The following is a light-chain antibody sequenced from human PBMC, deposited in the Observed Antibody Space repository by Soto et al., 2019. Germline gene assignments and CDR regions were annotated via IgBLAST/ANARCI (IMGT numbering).Light chain of an antibody. J-gene: IGLJ2*01. CDR2: QDS. Sequence: SYELTQPPSVSVSPGQTASITCSGDKLGDKYACWYQQKPCQSPVLVIYQDSKRPSGIPERFSGSNSGNTATLTISGTQAMDEADYYCQAWDSSTALVVFGGGTKVTVL. CDR1: KLGDKY. CDR3: QAWDSSTALVV. V-gene: IGLV3-1*01.